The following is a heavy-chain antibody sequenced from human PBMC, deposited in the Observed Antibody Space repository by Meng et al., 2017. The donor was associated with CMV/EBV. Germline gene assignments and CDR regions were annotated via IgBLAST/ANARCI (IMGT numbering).Heavy chain of an antibody. CDR3: AKDSGPTGDAFDI. J-gene: IGHJ3*02. V-gene: IGHV3-33*06. Sequence: GESLKIPRAASGFTFSSYGMHWVRQAPGKGLEWVAVIWYDGSNKYYADSVKGRFTISRDNSKNTMYLQMNSLRAEDTAVYYWAKDSGPTGDAFDIWGQGTMVTVS. D-gene: IGHD3-10*01. CDR1: GFTFSSYG. CDR2: IWYDGSNK.